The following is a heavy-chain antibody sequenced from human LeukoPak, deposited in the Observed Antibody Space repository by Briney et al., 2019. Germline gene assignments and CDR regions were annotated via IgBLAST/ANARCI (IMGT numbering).Heavy chain of an antibody. Sequence: SETLSLTCTVSGGSIGTYYWGWVRQSPGKGLEWIGYIYVTGNRYNPYLQSRVTISVDTSRNPFFLKMSSVTAADTAVYYCARHIGGGIEDMDVWGKGTKVTVSS. CDR2: IYVTGN. CDR3: ARHIGGGIEDMDV. J-gene: IGHJ6*03. CDR1: GGSIGTYY. D-gene: IGHD3-16*02. V-gene: IGHV4-59*08.